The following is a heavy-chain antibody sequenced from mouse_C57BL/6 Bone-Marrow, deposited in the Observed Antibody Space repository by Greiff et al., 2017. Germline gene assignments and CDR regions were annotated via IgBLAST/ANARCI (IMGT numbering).Heavy chain of an antibody. V-gene: IGHV3-6*01. Sequence: EVKLQESGPGLVKPSQSLSLTCSVTGYSITSGYYWNWIRQFPGNKLEWMGYISYDGSNNYNPSLKNRISITSDTSKNQFFLKLNSVTTEDTATYYCARGGNRFAYWGQGTLVTVSA. J-gene: IGHJ3*01. CDR1: GYSITSGYY. D-gene: IGHD2-1*01. CDR2: ISYDGSN. CDR3: ARGGNRFAY.